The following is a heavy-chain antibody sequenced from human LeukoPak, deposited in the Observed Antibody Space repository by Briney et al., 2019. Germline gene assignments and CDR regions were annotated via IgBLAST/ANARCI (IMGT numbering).Heavy chain of an antibody. CDR2: IKSDGST. J-gene: IGHJ1*01. V-gene: IGHV3-74*01. Sequence: GGSLRLSCAASGFTFSTYWVHWVRQAPGKGLVRVSRIKSDGSTNYADSVKGRFTISRDNANNTLSLQMNSLRPEDTGVYYCARAPSEIGGYYPEYFRHWGQGTLVTVPS. CDR3: ARAPSEIGGYYPEYFRH. D-gene: IGHD3-22*01. CDR1: GFTFSTYW.